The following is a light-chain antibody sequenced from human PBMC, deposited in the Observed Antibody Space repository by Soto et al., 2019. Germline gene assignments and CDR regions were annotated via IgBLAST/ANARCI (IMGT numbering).Light chain of an antibody. CDR1: QSISSW. J-gene: IGKJ2*01. V-gene: IGKV1-5*01. CDR3: QQYNSYLYT. CDR2: DAS. Sequence: IQMTQSPSTLSASVGDRVTITCRASQSISSWLAWYQEKPRKAPKLLIYDASSLESGVPSRFSGSGSGTEFTLTISSLQPDDFATYYCQQYNSYLYTFGQGTKLEIK.